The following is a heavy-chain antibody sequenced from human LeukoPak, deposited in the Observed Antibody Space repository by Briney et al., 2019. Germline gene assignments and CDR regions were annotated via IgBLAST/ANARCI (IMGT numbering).Heavy chain of an antibody. J-gene: IGHJ4*02. D-gene: IGHD2-21*02. CDR2: ISSSSSSYI. CDR3: ARACGGDCYLSDY. CDR1: GFTFSSYS. Sequence: PGGSLRLSCAASGFTFSSYSMNWVRQAPGKGLEWVSSISSSSSSYIYYADSVKGRFTISRDNAKNSLYLQMNSLRAEDTAVYYCARACGGDCYLSDYWGQGTLVTVSS. V-gene: IGHV3-21*01.